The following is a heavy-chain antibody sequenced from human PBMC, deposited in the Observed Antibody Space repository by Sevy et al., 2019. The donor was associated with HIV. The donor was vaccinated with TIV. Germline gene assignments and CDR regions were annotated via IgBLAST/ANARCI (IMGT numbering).Heavy chain of an antibody. V-gene: IGHV3-23*01. CDR3: VREGCTKPHDH. CDR1: GFTFSKYS. Sequence: GGSLTLSCAASGFTFSKYSMSWVRQAPGKGLEWVSTFSFGCGRINYADSVKGRFTISRDDSKNTLYLQMNSLRAEDTAVYYCVREGCTKPHDHWGQGTLVTVSS. CDR2: FSFGCGRI. J-gene: IGHJ4*02. D-gene: IGHD2-8*01.